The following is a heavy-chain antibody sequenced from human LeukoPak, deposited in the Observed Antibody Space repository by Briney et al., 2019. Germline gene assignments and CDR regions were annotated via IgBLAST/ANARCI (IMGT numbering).Heavy chain of an antibody. Sequence: PSETLSLTCTVSGGSISSYYWSRIRQPPGKGLEWIGYIYYSGSTNYNPSLKSRVTISVDTSKNQFSLKLGSVTAADTAVYYCARLPYDYVWGSYRPNWFDPWGQGTLVTVSS. J-gene: IGHJ5*02. CDR1: GGSISSYY. CDR2: IYYSGST. D-gene: IGHD3-16*02. V-gene: IGHV4-59*01. CDR3: ARLPYDYVWGSYRPNWFDP.